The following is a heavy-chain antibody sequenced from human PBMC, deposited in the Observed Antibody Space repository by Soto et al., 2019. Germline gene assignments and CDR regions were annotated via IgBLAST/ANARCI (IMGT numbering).Heavy chain of an antibody. CDR2: IKTKTDGGTT. V-gene: IGHV3-15*01. J-gene: IGHJ6*02. Sequence: EVQLVESGGGLVKPGGSLRLSCAASGFTFSNAWMSWVRQAPGKGLEWVGRIKTKTDGGTTDYAAPVKGRFTISRDDSKNTLYLQMNSLKTEDTAVYYCTTWALDLYDFWSGYSDYYYYYGMDVWGQGTTVTVSS. D-gene: IGHD3-3*01. CDR3: TTWALDLYDFWSGYSDYYYYYGMDV. CDR1: GFTFSNAW.